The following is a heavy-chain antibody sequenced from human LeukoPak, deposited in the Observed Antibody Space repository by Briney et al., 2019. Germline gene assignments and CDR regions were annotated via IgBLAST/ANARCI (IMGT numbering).Heavy chain of an antibody. CDR3: AKLFTLVWEPDDAFDI. Sequence: GGSLRLSCAASGFTFSSYGMHWVRQAPGKGLEWVAFIRYDGSNKYYADSVKGRFTISRDNSKNTLYLQMNSLRAEDTAVYYCAKLFTLVWEPDDAFDIWGQGTMVTVSS. CDR1: GFTFSSYG. J-gene: IGHJ3*02. D-gene: IGHD1-26*01. CDR2: IRYDGSNK. V-gene: IGHV3-30*02.